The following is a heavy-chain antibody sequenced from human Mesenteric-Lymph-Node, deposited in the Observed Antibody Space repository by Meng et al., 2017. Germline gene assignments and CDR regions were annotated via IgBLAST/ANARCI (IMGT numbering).Heavy chain of an antibody. V-gene: IGHV7-4-1*02. J-gene: IGHJ5*02. CDR3: ARETPQVGHYDFWSGYYTDNWFDP. CDR2: INTNTGNP. D-gene: IGHD3-3*01. Sequence: ASVKVSCKASGYTFTSYAMNWVRQAPGQGLEWMGWINTNTGNPTYAQGFTGRFVFSLDTSVSTAYLQISSLKAEDTAVYYCARETPQVGHYDFWSGYYTDNWFDPWGQGTLVTVSS. CDR1: GYTFTSYA.